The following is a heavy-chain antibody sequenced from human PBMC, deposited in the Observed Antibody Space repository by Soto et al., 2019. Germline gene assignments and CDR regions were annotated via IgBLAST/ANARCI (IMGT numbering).Heavy chain of an antibody. J-gene: IGHJ3*02. CDR1: GGSISSSSYS. CDR2: IYYSGST. V-gene: IGHV4-39*01. Sequence: SETLSLTCTVSGGSISSSSYSWGWIRQPPGKGLEWIGSIYYSGSTYYNPSLKSRVTLSVDTSKNQFSLKLSSVTAADTAVYYCASIYYYDSSGYLWGAFDIWGQGTMVS. D-gene: IGHD3-22*01. CDR3: ASIYYYDSSGYLWGAFDI.